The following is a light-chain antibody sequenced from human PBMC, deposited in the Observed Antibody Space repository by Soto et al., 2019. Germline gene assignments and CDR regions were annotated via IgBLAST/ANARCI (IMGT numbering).Light chain of an antibody. Sequence: QSVLTQPPSVSEAPRQRVTISCSGSSSNIGNNAVNWYQQLPGKAPKLLIYYDDLLPSGVSDRFSGSKSGTSASLAISGLQSEDEADYYCAAWDDSLNGHVFGTGTEVTVL. CDR3: AAWDDSLNGHV. J-gene: IGLJ1*01. CDR1: SSNIGNNA. CDR2: YDD. V-gene: IGLV1-36*01.